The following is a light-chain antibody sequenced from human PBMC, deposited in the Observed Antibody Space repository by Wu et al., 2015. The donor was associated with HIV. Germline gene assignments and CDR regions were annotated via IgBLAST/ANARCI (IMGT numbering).Light chain of an antibody. CDR3: QSYNTVLYT. V-gene: IGKV1-27*01. CDR1: QAVNNY. J-gene: IGKJ2*01. Sequence: IQMTQSPSSLSASVGDEVTITCRASQAVNNYLAWYHQSPGKIPNLLIYGASILQSGVPSRFSGSATGTDFNLSIRGLQPEDVGTYYCQSYNTVLYTFGQGTKLKI. CDR2: GAS.